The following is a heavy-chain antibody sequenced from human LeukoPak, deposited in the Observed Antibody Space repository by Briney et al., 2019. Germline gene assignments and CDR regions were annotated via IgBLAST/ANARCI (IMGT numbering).Heavy chain of an antibody. Sequence: PGGSLRLSCAASGLTFSSYGMHWVRQAPGKGLEWVAVISYDGSNKYYADSVKGRFTISRDNSKNTLYLQMNSLRAEDTAVYYCAKDIVPAAIVGWFDPWGQGTLVTVSS. CDR1: GLTFSSYG. J-gene: IGHJ5*02. V-gene: IGHV3-30*18. CDR2: ISYDGSNK. CDR3: AKDIVPAAIVGWFDP. D-gene: IGHD2-2*02.